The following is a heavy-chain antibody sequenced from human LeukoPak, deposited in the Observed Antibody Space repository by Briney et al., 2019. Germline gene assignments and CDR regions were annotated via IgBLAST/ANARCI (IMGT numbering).Heavy chain of an antibody. CDR3: ARDNTSDPWKNPYYYGMDV. V-gene: IGHV4-4*07. CDR2: IYTSGST. D-gene: IGHD1/OR15-1a*01. CDR1: GGSISSYY. J-gene: IGHJ6*02. Sequence: PSETLSLTCTVSGGSISSYYWSWIRQPAGKGLEWIGRIYTSGSTDYNPSLKSRVTMSVDTSKNQFSLKLSSVTAADTAVYYCARDNTSDPWKNPYYYGMDVWGQGTTVTVSS.